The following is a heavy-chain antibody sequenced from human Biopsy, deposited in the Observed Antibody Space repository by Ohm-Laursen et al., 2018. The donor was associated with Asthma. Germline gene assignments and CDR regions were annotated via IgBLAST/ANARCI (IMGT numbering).Heavy chain of an antibody. CDR2: ISKDASTQ. Sequence: SLRLSCAASGFSFSNFAIHWVRQAPGKGLEWVGVISKDASTQDYADSVKGRFTMARDNSKNTLDLQMNSLREEDTAMYYCVRDGTDDAFDIWGQGTVVTVSS. V-gene: IGHV3-30*01. D-gene: IGHD1-1*01. CDR1: GFSFSNFA. CDR3: VRDGTDDAFDI. J-gene: IGHJ3*02.